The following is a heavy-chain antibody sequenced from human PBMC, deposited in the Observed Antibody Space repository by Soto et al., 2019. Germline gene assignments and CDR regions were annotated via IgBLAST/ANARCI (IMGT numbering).Heavy chain of an antibody. CDR1: GFTFSSYG. J-gene: IGHJ4*02. V-gene: IGHV3-30*18. CDR3: AKISSSTPDY. CDR2: ISYDGSNK. D-gene: IGHD6-6*01. Sequence: QVQLVESGGGVVQPGRSLRLSCAASGFTFSSYGMHWVRQAPGKGLEWVAVISYDGSNKYYADSVKGRFTISRDNSKNTLYLQMNSLRAEDTAVYYCAKISSSTPDYWGQGTLVTVSS.